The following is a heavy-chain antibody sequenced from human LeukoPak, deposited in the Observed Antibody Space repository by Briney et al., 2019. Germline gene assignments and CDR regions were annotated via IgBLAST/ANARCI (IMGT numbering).Heavy chain of an antibody. D-gene: IGHD3-10*01. V-gene: IGHV3-21*01. J-gene: IGHJ4*02. CDR3: ARERLTVLRGVLRERTAPGFLDY. CDR1: RFTFITYS. Sequence: PGGSLRLSCAASRFTFITYSMNWVRQAPGKGLEWVSSITSGSRYIYYADSVKGRFTISRDNAKNSLYLQMNSLRADDTAVYYCARERLTVLRGVLRERTAPGFLDYWGQGTLVTVSS. CDR2: ITSGSRYI.